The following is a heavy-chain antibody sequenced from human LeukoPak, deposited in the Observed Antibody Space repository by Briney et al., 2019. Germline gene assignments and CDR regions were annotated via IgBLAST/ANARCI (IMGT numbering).Heavy chain of an antibody. D-gene: IGHD4-11*01. CDR3: ARDKAVTTELTQYFHH. CDR1: GYTFTNYG. J-gene: IGHJ1*01. V-gene: IGHV1-18*01. CDR2: ISGYNGYT. Sequence: WASVKVSCKASGYTFTNYGVSWVRQAPGQGLEWMGWISGYNGYTNYAQKFQFRVTMTTDTSTRTAYMELRSLTSDDTDVYYCARDKAVTTELTQYFHHWGQGTLVTVSS.